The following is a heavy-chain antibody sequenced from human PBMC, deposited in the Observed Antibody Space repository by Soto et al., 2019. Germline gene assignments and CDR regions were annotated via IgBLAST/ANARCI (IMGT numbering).Heavy chain of an antibody. CDR3: WRLISEDSSGYYSDFVDY. D-gene: IGHD3-22*01. CDR2: INPNSGGT. V-gene: IGHV1-2*02. CDR1: GYTFTGYY. J-gene: IGHJ4*02. Sequence: ASVKVSCKASGYTFTGYYMHWVRQAPGQGLEWMGWINPNSGGTKYAQKFQGRVTMTRQTSISTAYIELSRLGSDDAAVYYSWRLISEDSSGYYSDFVDYWGQGTLVTVSS.